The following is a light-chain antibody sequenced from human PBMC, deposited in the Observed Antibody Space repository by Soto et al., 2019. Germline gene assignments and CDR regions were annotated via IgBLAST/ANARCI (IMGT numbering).Light chain of an antibody. CDR1: SGYSNYK. CDR3: GADHGSGSNFVSWV. CDR2: VGTGGVVG. V-gene: IGLV9-49*01. Sequence: QSVLTQPPSASASLGASVTLTCTLSSGYSNYKVDWYQQTPGKGPGFVMRVGTGGVVGSKGDGIPDRFSVLGSGLNRYLTIRKNREEDESDYHCGADHGSGSNFVSWVFGGGTKLTVL. J-gene: IGLJ3*02.